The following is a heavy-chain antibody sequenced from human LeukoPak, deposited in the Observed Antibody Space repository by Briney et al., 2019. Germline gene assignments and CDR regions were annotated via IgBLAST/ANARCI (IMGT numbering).Heavy chain of an antibody. CDR1: GGSFSGYY. CDR3: ARGYCTNGVCYTIYGGLLYSDY. D-gene: IGHD2-8*01. Sequence: SETLSLTCAVYGGSFSGYYWSWIRQPPGKGLEWIGEINHSGSTNYNPSPKSRVTISVDTSKNQFSLKLSSVTAADTAVYYCARGYCTNGVCYTIYGGLLYSDYWGQGTLVTVSS. J-gene: IGHJ4*02. V-gene: IGHV4-34*01. CDR2: INHSGST.